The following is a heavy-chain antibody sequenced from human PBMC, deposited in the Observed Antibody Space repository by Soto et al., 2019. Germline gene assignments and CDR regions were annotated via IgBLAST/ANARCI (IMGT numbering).Heavy chain of an antibody. CDR1: GYSFTSYG. Sequence: ASVRVSWKGSGYSFTSYGISWVREAPGQGLEWMGWISAYNGNTNYAQKLQGRVTMTTDTSTSTAYMELRSLRSDDTAVYYCARVRGYSGPRDYWGQGTLVTVSS. CDR2: ISAYNGNT. J-gene: IGHJ4*02. D-gene: IGHD5-12*01. CDR3: ARVRGYSGPRDY. V-gene: IGHV1-18*04.